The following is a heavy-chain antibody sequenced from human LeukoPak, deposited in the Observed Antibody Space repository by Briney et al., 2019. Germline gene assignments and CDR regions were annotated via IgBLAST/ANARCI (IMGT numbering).Heavy chain of an antibody. Sequence: PGGSLRLSCAASGNYWMHWVRQAPGKGLVWVSRINSDGSSTSYADSVKGRFTISRDNAKNTLYLQMNSLRAEDTAVYYCARHDGDYVGAFDIWGQGTLVTVSS. J-gene: IGHJ4*02. V-gene: IGHV3-74*01. CDR3: ARHDGDYVGAFDI. CDR1: GNYW. D-gene: IGHD4-17*01. CDR2: INSDGSST.